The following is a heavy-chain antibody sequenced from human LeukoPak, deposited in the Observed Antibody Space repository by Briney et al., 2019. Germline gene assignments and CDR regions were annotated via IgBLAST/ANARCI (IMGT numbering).Heavy chain of an antibody. Sequence: SETLSLTCAVYGGSFSGYYWSWIRQPPGKGLEWIGEINHSGSTNYNPSLKSRVTISVDTSKNQFSLKLSSVTAADTAVYYCASASYYYDSSGYSYYFDYWGQGTLVTVSS. CDR1: GGSFSGYY. J-gene: IGHJ4*02. CDR2: INHSGST. D-gene: IGHD3-22*01. CDR3: ASASYYYDSSGYSYYFDY. V-gene: IGHV4-34*01.